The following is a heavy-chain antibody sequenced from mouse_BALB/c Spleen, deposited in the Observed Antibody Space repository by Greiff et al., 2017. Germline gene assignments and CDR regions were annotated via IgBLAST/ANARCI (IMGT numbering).Heavy chain of an antibody. V-gene: IGHV5-17*02. CDR2: ISSGSSTI. D-gene: IGHD2-4*01. J-gene: IGHJ2*01. CDR1: GFTFSSFG. CDR3: ARPSMITTWYFDY. Sequence: EVKLMESGGGLVQPGGSRKLSCAASGFTFSSFGMHWVRQAPEKGLEWVAYISSGSSTIYYADTVKGRFTISRDNPKNTLFLQMTSLRSEDTAMYYCARPSMITTWYFDYWGQGTTLTVSS.